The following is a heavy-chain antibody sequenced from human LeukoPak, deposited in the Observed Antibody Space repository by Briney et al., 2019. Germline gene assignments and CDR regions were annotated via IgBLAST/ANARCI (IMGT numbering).Heavy chain of an antibody. D-gene: IGHD3-22*01. Sequence: SETLSLTCAVYGGSFSGYYWSWIRQPAGKGLEWIGRIYTSGSTNYNPSLKSRVTISVDTSTNQFSLKLSSVTAADTAVYYCARGPYYYDSSGSFDYWGQGTLVTVSS. V-gene: IGHV4-59*10. J-gene: IGHJ4*02. CDR1: GGSFSGYY. CDR2: IYTSGST. CDR3: ARGPYYYDSSGSFDY.